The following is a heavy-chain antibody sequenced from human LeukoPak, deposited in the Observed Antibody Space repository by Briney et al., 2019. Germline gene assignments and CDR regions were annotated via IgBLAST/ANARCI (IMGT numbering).Heavy chain of an antibody. CDR2: IKQDGSEK. V-gene: IGHV3-7*03. CDR1: GFTFSEYW. Sequence: GGSLRLSCAASGFTFSEYWMNWVRQAPGKGLEWVANIKQDGSEKNSVDSVKGRFIISRDNAKNSLYLQMNSLRAEDTALCYCARGLKSPYYYYGLDVWGQGTTVTVSS. CDR3: ARGLKSPYYYYGLDV. J-gene: IGHJ6*02.